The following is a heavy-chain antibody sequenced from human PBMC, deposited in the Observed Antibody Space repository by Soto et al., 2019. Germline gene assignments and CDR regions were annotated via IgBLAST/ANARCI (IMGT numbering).Heavy chain of an antibody. CDR3: TRGPRSTSTGTVAF. D-gene: IGHD1-1*01. CDR2: INDDGIST. CDR1: GFTFSMYW. Sequence: GGSLRLSCAASGFTFSMYWMHWVRQVPGKGPEWVSRINDDGISTNYADSVKGRFTISRDNAKNTLYLQMNALRVEDTAVYYCTRGPRSTSTGTVAFWGQGTLVTVSS. V-gene: IGHV3-74*01. J-gene: IGHJ4*02.